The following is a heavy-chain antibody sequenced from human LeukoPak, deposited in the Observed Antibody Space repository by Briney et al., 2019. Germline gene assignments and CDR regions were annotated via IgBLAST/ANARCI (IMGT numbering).Heavy chain of an antibody. CDR3: ARGGATVTSDY. Sequence: GGSLRLSCAASGFTFSSYEMNWVRQAPGKGLEWVSYISSSSDYIYYADSVKGRFTISRDNAKKSLYLQMNSLRAEDTAVYYCARGGATVTSDYWGQGTLATVSS. V-gene: IGHV3-48*03. J-gene: IGHJ4*02. CDR1: GFTFSSYE. D-gene: IGHD4-17*01. CDR2: ISSSSDYI.